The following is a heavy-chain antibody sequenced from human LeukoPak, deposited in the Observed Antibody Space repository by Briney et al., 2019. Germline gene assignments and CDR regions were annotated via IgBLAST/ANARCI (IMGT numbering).Heavy chain of an antibody. V-gene: IGHV3-64D*06. D-gene: IGHD5-18*01. J-gene: IGHJ4*02. CDR1: GFTFSSYA. CDR3: VKDMGTRAWIQLGGY. Sequence: PGGSLRLSCSASGFTFSSYAMHWVRQAPGKGLEYVSAISSDGGSTYYADSVKGRFTISRDNSKNTLYLQMSSLRAEDTAVYYCVKDMGTRAWIQLGGYWGQGTLVTVSS. CDR2: ISSDGGST.